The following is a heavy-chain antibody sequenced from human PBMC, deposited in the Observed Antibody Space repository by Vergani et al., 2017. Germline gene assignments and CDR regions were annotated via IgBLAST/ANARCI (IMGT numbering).Heavy chain of an antibody. V-gene: IGHV1-2*02. J-gene: IGHJ4*02. CDR3: ARAMARGIAARPFDY. CDR1: GGTFSSYT. CDR2: INPNSGGT. Sequence: QVQLVQSGAEVKKPGSSVKVSCKASGGTFSSYTISWVRQAPGRGLEWMGWINPNSGGTNYAQKFQGRVTMTRDTSISTAYMELSRLRSDDTAVYYCARAMARGIAARPFDYWGQGTLVTVSS. D-gene: IGHD6-6*01.